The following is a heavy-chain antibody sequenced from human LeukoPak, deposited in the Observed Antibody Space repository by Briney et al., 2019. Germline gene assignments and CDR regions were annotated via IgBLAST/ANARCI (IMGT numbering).Heavy chain of an antibody. Sequence: PGGSLRLSCAASGFIFSDYYMSWIRQAPGKGLEWVSYISSSGGTIYYADSVKGRFTMSRDNAKNPLYLQMNSLRAEDTAVYYCARDMSGYSYVLDAFDIWGQGTMVTVSS. J-gene: IGHJ3*02. CDR1: GFIFSDYY. D-gene: IGHD5-18*01. V-gene: IGHV3-11*01. CDR2: ISSSGGTI. CDR3: ARDMSGYSYVLDAFDI.